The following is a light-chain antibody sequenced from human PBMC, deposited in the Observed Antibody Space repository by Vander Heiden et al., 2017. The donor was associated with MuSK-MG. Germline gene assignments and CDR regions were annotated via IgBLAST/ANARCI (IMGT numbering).Light chain of an antibody. CDR3: QQDKTYPLT. V-gene: IGKV1-16*01. Sequence: DIQMTQSPSSLSASVGDRVTITCRASQGISYYLVWYQQKPGKAPKPLIYAASNLQSGVPSRFSGSESGTDFAPTISSLQPEEFATYYCQQDKTYPLTFGGGTKVEIK. CDR1: QGISYY. CDR2: AAS. J-gene: IGKJ4*01.